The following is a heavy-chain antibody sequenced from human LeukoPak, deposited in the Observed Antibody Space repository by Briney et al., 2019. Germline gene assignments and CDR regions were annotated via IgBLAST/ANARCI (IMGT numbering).Heavy chain of an antibody. D-gene: IGHD1-20*01. CDR1: GFTFSSYA. J-gene: IGHJ4*02. V-gene: IGHV3-30*04. CDR3: VRDARGITGTTDY. Sequence: PGRSLRLSCAASGFTFSSYAMHWVLQAPGKGLEWVAVISYDGSNKYYADSVKGRFTISRDNSKNTLYLQMNSLRAEDTAVYYCVRDARGITGTTDYWGQGTLVTVSS. CDR2: ISYDGSNK.